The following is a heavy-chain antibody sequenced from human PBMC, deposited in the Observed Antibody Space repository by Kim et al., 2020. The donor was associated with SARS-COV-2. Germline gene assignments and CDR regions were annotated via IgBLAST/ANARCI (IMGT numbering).Heavy chain of an antibody. J-gene: IGHJ3*02. D-gene: IGHD3-22*01. CDR3: ARDDSGYYDSSGSPGAFDI. Sequence: SRVTISVDKSKNQFSLKLSSVTAADTAVYYCARDDSGYYDSSGSPGAFDIWGQGTMVTVSS. V-gene: IGHV4-4*02.